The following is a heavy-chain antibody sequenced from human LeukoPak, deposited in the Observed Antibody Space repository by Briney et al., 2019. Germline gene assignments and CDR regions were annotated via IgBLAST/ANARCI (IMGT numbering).Heavy chain of an antibody. D-gene: IGHD3-9*01. V-gene: IGHV4-38-2*02. Sequence: SETLSLTCAVSGYSLSSGYFWVWIRQPPGKGLEWIGSIYHTGATYYNPSLRRPVTISVDTSKNQFSLELNSVTAADTAVYYCARDLGLTISANWFDPWGQGTLVTVSS. CDR2: IYHTGAT. CDR1: GYSLSSGYF. J-gene: IGHJ5*02. CDR3: ARDLGLTISANWFDP.